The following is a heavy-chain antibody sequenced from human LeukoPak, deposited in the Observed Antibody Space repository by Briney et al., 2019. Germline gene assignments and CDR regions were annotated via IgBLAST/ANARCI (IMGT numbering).Heavy chain of an antibody. Sequence: GGSLRLSCAASGSTFSDYYMSWIRQAPGKGLEWVSYISSSSSTIYYADSVKGRFTISRDNAKNSLYLQMNSLRAEDTAVYYCARRWELQVHGEFEYWGQGTLVTVSS. V-gene: IGHV3-11*04. J-gene: IGHJ4*02. CDR1: GSTFSDYY. CDR2: ISSSSSTI. D-gene: IGHD1-26*01. CDR3: ARRWELQVHGEFEY.